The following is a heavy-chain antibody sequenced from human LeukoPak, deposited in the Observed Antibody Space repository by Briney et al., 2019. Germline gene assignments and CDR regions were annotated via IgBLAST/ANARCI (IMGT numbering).Heavy chain of an antibody. V-gene: IGHV3-21*01. D-gene: IGHD6-19*01. CDR2: ISSSSSYI. J-gene: IGHJ4*02. Sequence: GALRLSCAASGFTFSSYSMNWVRQAPGKGLEWVSSISSSSSYIYYAGSVKGRFTISRDNAKNSLYLQMNSLRAEDTAVYYCARGIESIAVAGPNYWGQGTLVTVSS. CDR3: ARGIESIAVAGPNY. CDR1: GFTFSSYS.